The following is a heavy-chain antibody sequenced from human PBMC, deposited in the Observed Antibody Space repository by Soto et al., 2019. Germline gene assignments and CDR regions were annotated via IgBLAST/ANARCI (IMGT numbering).Heavy chain of an antibody. V-gene: IGHV3-74*01. CDR1: GFTFSNYR. CDR3: TRDRDGLAY. Sequence: EVQLVESGGDLVQPGGSLRLSCVASGFTFSNYRMHWVRQAPGKGLVWVSSINSDGSTNYADSVKGRFTISRDNAKNTLYLQMNSLRVEDATIYYCTRDRDGLAYWGQGTLVTVSS. CDR2: INSDGST. J-gene: IGHJ4*02.